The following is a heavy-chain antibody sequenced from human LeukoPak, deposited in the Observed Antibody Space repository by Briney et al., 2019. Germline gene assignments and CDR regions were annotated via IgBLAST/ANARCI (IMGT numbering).Heavy chain of an antibody. CDR3: ATKYSLAVAANPPHFDY. J-gene: IGHJ4*02. Sequence: SETLSLTCGVYGGSFNGYYWTWIRQPPGRGLEWIGEINQSGNTNYNPSLKSRVTISVDTSKKQFSLKLRSVTAADTALYYCATKYSLAVAANPPHFDYWGQGTPVTVSS. CDR2: INQSGNT. D-gene: IGHD6-19*01. V-gene: IGHV4-34*01. CDR1: GGSFNGYY.